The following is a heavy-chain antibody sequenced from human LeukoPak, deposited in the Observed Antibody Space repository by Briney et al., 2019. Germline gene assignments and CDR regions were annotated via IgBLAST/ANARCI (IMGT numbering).Heavy chain of an antibody. CDR1: GGTFNGYS. CDR2: INHGRST. D-gene: IGHD6-19*01. V-gene: IGHV4-34*01. J-gene: IGHJ6*03. Sequence: SETLSLTCAVYGGTFNGYSWSWIRQPPGKWRDWIGEINHGRSTNYNPSLRSRVTISLDPSKYQSSLKLSSVTAADIAVYYSAREHSGGSGWYCYYYYYMDVWGKGTTVTVAS. CDR3: AREHSGGSGWYCYYYYYMDV.